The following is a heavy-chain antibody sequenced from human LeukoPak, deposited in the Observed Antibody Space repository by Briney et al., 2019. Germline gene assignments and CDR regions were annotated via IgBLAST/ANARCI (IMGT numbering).Heavy chain of an antibody. CDR2: ISGSGGST. J-gene: IGHJ4*02. CDR3: AKRLYYYDSSGSSPDY. Sequence: GGSLRLSCAASGFTFSSYSMSWVRQAPGKGLEWVSAISGSGGSTYYADSVKGRFTISRDNSKNTLYLQMNRLRADDTAVYYCAKRLYYYDSSGSSPDYWGQGTLVTVSS. CDR1: GFTFSSYS. D-gene: IGHD3-22*01. V-gene: IGHV3-23*01.